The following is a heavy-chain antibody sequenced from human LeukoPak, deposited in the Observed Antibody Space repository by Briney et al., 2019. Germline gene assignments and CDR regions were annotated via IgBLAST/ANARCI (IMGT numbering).Heavy chain of an antibody. CDR2: TVSRGTT. V-gene: IGHV3-23*01. CDR1: GFTFTSDA. J-gene: IGHJ1*01. CDR3: AKTTLVVPPLFQH. D-gene: IGHD2-2*01. Sequence: GGSLRLSCVASGFTFTSDAMNWVRQAPGKGLEWVSSTVSRGTTQYADSVKGRFTVSRDNSKNTLYLQMNSLRAEDTAVYYCAKTTLVVPPLFQHWGQGTLVTVS.